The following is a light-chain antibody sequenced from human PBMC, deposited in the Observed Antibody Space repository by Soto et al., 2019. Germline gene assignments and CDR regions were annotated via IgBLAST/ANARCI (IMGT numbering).Light chain of an antibody. CDR1: SSNVGSYT. V-gene: IGLV1-44*01. CDR2: SGN. CDR3: AALDDSLNGVV. Sequence: QSVLTQPPSASGTPGQRVTISCSGSSSNVGSYTVYWYQQLPGTAPKVLIYSGNRRPSGVPARFSGSKSGTSASLAISGLQSDDEADYYCAALDDSLNGVVFGGGTKLTVL. J-gene: IGLJ2*01.